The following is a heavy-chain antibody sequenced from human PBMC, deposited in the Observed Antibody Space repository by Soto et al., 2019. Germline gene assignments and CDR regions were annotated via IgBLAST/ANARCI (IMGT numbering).Heavy chain of an antibody. CDR3: ARRSNWNYWFDP. CDR2: IIPIFGTA. V-gene: IGHV1-69*13. Sequence: GASVKVSCKASGGAFSSYAISWVRQAPGQGPEWMGGIIPIFGTANYAQKFQGRVTITADESTSTAYMELSSLRSEDTAVYYCARRSNWNYWFDPWGQGTLVTVSS. D-gene: IGHD1-7*01. J-gene: IGHJ5*02. CDR1: GGAFSSYA.